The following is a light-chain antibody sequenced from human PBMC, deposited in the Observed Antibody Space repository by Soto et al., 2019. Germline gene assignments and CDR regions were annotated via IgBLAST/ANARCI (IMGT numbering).Light chain of an antibody. V-gene: IGKV3-20*01. CDR1: QSDSNNY. Sequence: EIVLKKSPGTLSLSPGERATLSCRASQSDSNNYLAWYQQKPGQAPRLLIYGASNRATGIPDRFSGSGSGTDFTLTISRLEPEDFAVYYCQQYGSSGTFGQGTKVDIK. CDR3: QQYGSSGT. CDR2: GAS. J-gene: IGKJ1*01.